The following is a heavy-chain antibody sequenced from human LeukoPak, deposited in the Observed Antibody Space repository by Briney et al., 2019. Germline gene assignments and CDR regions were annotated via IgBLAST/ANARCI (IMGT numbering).Heavy chain of an antibody. CDR1: GFTFSSYA. Sequence: GGSLRLSCATSGFTFSSYAMSWVRQAPGKGLEWVSAISGSGDSTYYAASVKGRFTISRDNSKNTLYLQMNSLRAEDTAVYYCARAPIAVAGTRQPVDYWGQGTLVTVSS. D-gene: IGHD6-19*01. J-gene: IGHJ4*02. V-gene: IGHV3-23*01. CDR3: ARAPIAVAGTRQPVDY. CDR2: ISGSGDST.